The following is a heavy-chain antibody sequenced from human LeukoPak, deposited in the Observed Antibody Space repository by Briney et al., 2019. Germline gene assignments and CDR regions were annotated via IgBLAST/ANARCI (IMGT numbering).Heavy chain of an antibody. CDR2: IKQDGSEK. CDR3: ARLKRGIAAYYYYYMDV. Sequence: GGSLRLSCAASGFTFDDYGMRWVRQAPGKGLEWVANIKQDGSEKYYVDSVKGRFTISRDNAKNSLYLQMNSLRAEDTAVYYCARLKRGIAAYYYYYMDVWGKGTTVTVSS. D-gene: IGHD6-13*01. V-gene: IGHV3-7*01. CDR1: GFTFDDYG. J-gene: IGHJ6*03.